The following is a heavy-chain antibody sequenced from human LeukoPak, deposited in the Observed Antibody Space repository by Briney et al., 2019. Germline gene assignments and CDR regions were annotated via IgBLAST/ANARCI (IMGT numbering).Heavy chain of an antibody. CDR2: TYYRSKWYS. Sequence: XNWVRQSXXXGLEWLGRTYYRSKWYSDYAVSVRSRITINPDTSKNQFPLQLSSVTPEDTAVYYCARYPTGWYLDYWGQGTLVTVSS. J-gene: IGHJ4*02. V-gene: IGHV6-1*01. D-gene: IGHD6-19*01. CDR3: ARYPTGWYLDY.